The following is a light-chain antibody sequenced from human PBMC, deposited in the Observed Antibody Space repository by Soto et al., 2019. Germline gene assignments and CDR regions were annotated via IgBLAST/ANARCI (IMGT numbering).Light chain of an antibody. Sequence: DIQLTQSPSSLSASVGDKVTITCRASQSIRSYLNWVQQKPGKAPKLLIYDASSLQTGVPSRFSGSGSGTDFSLTISSLQPEDFATYYCQQYNNYYTFGPGTKVDMK. CDR1: QSIRSY. J-gene: IGKJ3*01. CDR3: QQYNNYYT. CDR2: DAS. V-gene: IGKV1-39*01.